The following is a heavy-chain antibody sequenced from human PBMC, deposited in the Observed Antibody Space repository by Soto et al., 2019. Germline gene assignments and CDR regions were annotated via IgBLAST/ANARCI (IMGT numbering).Heavy chain of an antibody. J-gene: IGHJ4*02. Sequence: EVQLVQLGGGLANPGGSLRLSCVVSGFPFNSAWLNWVRQAPGRGLEWIGRIRSKNDGGTTDYGAPVKGRFTISRDDSERTVYLQMDSLKIEDTGVYYCTTDLCWDGGDFWGQGTLVTVSS. V-gene: IGHV3-15*01. CDR2: IRSKNDGGTT. CDR3: TTDLCWDGGDF. CDR1: GFPFNSAW. D-gene: IGHD2-21*01.